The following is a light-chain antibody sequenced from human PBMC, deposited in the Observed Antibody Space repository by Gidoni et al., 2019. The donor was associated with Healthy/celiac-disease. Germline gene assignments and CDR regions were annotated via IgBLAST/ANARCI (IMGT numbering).Light chain of an antibody. CDR1: QCVSSSY. J-gene: IGKJ3*01. CDR2: GAS. CDR3: QQYGSSPPGGT. V-gene: IGKV3-20*01. Sequence: ETALTQSPGTLSLSPGEGANLSCRASQCVSSSYLAWSQQRHGQAPRLLIDGASSRATGSPDRCSGSGSRTDFTLTISGLEPEDFAVYYCQQYGSSPPGGTFXPXTKVDIK.